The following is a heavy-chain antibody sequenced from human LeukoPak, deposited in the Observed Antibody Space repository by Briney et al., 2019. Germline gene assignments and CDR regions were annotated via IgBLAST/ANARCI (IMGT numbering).Heavy chain of an antibody. D-gene: IGHD3-10*01. CDR1: GYTFTGYY. CDR3: ARVDYYGSGSYYREFDY. CDR2: INPNSGGT. J-gene: IGHJ4*02. V-gene: IGHV1-2*02. Sequence: ASVKVSCKASGYTFTGYYMHWVRQAPGQGLEWMGWINPNSGGTNYAQKFQGRVTMTRDTSISTAYMELSRLRSDDTAVYYCARVDYYGSGSYYREFDYWGQGTLVTVSS.